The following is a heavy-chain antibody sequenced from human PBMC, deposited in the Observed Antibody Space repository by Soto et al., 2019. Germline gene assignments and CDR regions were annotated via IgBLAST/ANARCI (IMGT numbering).Heavy chain of an antibody. V-gene: IGHV1-69*01. CDR2: IIPIFGTA. CDR1: GGTFSSYA. CDR3: ARNIGGLAAAGTYYYYGMDV. Sequence: QVQLVQSGAEVKKPGSSVKVSCKASGGTFSSYAISWVRQAPGQGLEWMGGIIPIFGTANYAQKFQGRVTITADESTSTAYMELSSLRSEDTAVYYCARNIGGLAAAGTYYYYGMDVWGQGTTVTVSS. D-gene: IGHD6-13*01. J-gene: IGHJ6*02.